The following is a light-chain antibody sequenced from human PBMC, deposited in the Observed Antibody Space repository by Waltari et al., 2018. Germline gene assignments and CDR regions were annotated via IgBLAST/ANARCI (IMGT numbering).Light chain of an antibody. CDR1: SRDVGASDS. CDR3: CSYAGSYTYV. J-gene: IGLJ1*01. CDR2: DVT. V-gene: IGLV2-11*01. Sequence: QSALTQPRSVSGSPGQSVTVSCLGTSRDVGASDSVPWYQQYPGKAPKVVIYDVTKRPSGIPDRFSGSKSGNTASLTISGLQADDEADYYCCSYAGSYTYVFGSGTKVTVL.